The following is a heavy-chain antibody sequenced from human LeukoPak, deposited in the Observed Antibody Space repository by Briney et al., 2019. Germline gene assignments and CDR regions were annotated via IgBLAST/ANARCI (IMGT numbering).Heavy chain of an antibody. D-gene: IGHD6-19*01. CDR3: ARYSSGWYPFDY. J-gene: IGHJ4*02. V-gene: IGHV4-59*08. CDR2: IYYSGST. CDR1: GGSISSYY. Sequence: PSETLSLTCTVSGGSISSYYWSWIRQPPGKGLEWIGYIYYSGSTNYNPSLKSRVTISVDTSKSQFSLKLSSVTAADTAVYYCARYSSGWYPFDYWGQGTLVTVSS.